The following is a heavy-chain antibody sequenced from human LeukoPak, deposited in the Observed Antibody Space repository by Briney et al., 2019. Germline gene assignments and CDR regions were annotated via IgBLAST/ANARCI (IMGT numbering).Heavy chain of an antibody. D-gene: IGHD3-22*01. CDR3: ARTRAYYYDSSSPGYFDL. V-gene: IGHV4-59*08. Sequence: PSETLSLTCTVSGGSISSYYWSWIRQPPGKGLEWIGYIYYSGSTNYNPSLKSRVTISVDTSKNQFSLKLSSVTAADTAVYYCARTRAYYYDSSSPGYFDLWGRGTLVTVSS. CDR2: IYYSGST. J-gene: IGHJ2*01. CDR1: GGSISSYY.